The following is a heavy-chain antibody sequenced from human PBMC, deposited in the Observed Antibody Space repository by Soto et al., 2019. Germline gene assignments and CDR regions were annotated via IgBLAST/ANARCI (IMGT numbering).Heavy chain of an antibody. CDR2: ISNTATNT. CDR3: AVQLWDSGY. J-gene: IGHJ4*02. CDR1: GFTFTHYG. V-gene: IGHV3-23*01. D-gene: IGHD5-18*01. Sequence: EVQLLQSGGRLVQPGGSLTLSCVASGFTFTHYGMAWVRQAPGKGLEWVSSISNTATNTHYADPVEGRFIISRDQSRSTVYLHRNSLRAEDTAVYYCAVQLWDSGYGGQGTLVTVSS.